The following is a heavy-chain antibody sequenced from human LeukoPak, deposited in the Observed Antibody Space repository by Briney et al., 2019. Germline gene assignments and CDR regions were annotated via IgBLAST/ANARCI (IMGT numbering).Heavy chain of an antibody. CDR2: VNRDESRK. V-gene: IGHV3-7*03. D-gene: IGHD3-3*01. CDR1: GFTFNNYW. Sequence: GGSLRLSCVGSGFTFNNYWMTWVRQAPGQGLEWVANVNRDESRKNHADSVKGRFTVSRDNARNSLYLQMNSLTAEDTAVYFCTRDTTPSESGGYYFDAFDVWGQGTMVTVSS. J-gene: IGHJ3*01. CDR3: TRDTTPSESGGYYFDAFDV.